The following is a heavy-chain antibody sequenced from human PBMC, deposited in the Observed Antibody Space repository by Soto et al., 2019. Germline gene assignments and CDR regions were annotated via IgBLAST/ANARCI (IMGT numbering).Heavy chain of an antibody. J-gene: IGHJ5*02. V-gene: IGHV4-34*01. D-gene: IGHD1-26*01. Sequence: SQTLSLTCAGYGGSFSGYYWSWIRQPPGKGQEWIGEINHSGSTNYNPSLKSRVTISVDTSKNQFSLKLSSVTAADTAVYYCARVQLGANWGRISAPRPLPWFDPWGQGILVTVS. CDR2: INHSGST. CDR1: GGSFSGYY. CDR3: ARVQLGANWGRISAPRPLPWFDP.